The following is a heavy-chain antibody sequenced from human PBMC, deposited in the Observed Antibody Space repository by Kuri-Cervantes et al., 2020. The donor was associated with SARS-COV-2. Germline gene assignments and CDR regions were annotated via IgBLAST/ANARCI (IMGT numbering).Heavy chain of an antibody. CDR2: IYTSGST. CDR3: ARDTYYDFWSGYYPRDAFDI. CDR1: GGSISSYY. J-gene: IGHJ3*02. D-gene: IGHD3-3*01. Sequence: SETLSLTCTVSGGSISSYYWSWIRQPAGKGLEWIGRIYTSGSTNYNPSLKSRVTMSVDTSKNQFSLKLSSVTAADTAVYYCARDTYYDFWSGYYPRDAFDIWGQGTMVTVSS. V-gene: IGHV4-4*07.